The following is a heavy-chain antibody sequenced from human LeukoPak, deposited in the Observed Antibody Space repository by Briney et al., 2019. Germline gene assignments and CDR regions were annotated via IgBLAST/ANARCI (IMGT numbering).Heavy chain of an antibody. V-gene: IGHV4-39*01. Sequence: SETLSLTCTVSGGSISSSSYYWGWIRQPPGKGLEWIGSIYYSGSTYYNPSLKSRVTISVDTSKNQFSLKLSSVTAADTAVYYCASLIAAAGRGLYFQHWGQGTLVTVSS. CDR3: ASLIAAAGRGLYFQH. CDR2: IYYSGST. D-gene: IGHD6-13*01. CDR1: GGSISSSSYY. J-gene: IGHJ1*01.